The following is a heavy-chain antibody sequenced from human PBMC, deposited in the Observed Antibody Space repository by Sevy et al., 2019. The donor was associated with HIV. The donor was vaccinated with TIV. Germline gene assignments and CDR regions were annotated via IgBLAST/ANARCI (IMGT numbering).Heavy chain of an antibody. D-gene: IGHD3-9*01. V-gene: IGHV1-18*01. Sequence: ASVKVSCKASGYTFTSYGISWVRQAPGQGLEWMGWISAYNGNTNYAQKLQGRVTMTTDTSTSTAYMELRSLGSDDTAVYYCARVTGSYYYYGMDVWGQGTTVTVSS. CDR2: ISAYNGNT. CDR1: GYTFTSYG. J-gene: IGHJ6*02. CDR3: ARVTGSYYYYGMDV.